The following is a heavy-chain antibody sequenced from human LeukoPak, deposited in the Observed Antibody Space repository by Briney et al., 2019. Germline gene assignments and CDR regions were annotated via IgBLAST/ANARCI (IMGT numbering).Heavy chain of an antibody. V-gene: IGHV6-1*01. D-gene: IGHD6-13*01. Sequence: SQTLSLTCAISGDSVSGNSAAWNWIRQSPSRGLEWLGRTYYRSKWYNDSAVSVKSRITVNPDTSKNQFSLHLNSVTPEDTAVYYCARERSMAAGGKYFFDYWGQGTLVTVSS. CDR1: GDSVSGNSAA. J-gene: IGHJ4*02. CDR2: TYYRSKWYN. CDR3: ARERSMAAGGKYFFDY.